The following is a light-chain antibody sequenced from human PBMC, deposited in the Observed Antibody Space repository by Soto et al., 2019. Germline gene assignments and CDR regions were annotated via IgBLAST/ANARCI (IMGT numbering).Light chain of an antibody. J-gene: IGKJ1*01. CDR3: QQYYSPLWT. CDR1: QSVAYTSNKKTY. V-gene: IGKV4-1*01. Sequence: DIVMTQSPDSLAVSLGERATINCKSSQSVAYTSNKKTYVAWYQQKAGQPPKLLLYWSSTRASGVPDRFSGSGSGTDFTLPISSLQAEDVAVYYCQQYYSPLWTFGQGTKVQI. CDR2: WSS.